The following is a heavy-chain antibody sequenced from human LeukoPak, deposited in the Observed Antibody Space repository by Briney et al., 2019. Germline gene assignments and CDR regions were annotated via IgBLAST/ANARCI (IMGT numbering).Heavy chain of an antibody. V-gene: IGHV3-21*01. CDR3: ARGTPTTRDFDY. CDR2: ISSSSNYI. J-gene: IGHJ4*02. Sequence: GGSLRLSCAASGFNFGSYSMTWVRQAPGKGLEWVSFISSSSNYIYYADSVKGRFTISRDNAKNSLFLQMNSLRAEDTAVYYCARGTPTTRDFDYWGQGTLVTVSS. D-gene: IGHD4-11*01. CDR1: GFNFGSYS.